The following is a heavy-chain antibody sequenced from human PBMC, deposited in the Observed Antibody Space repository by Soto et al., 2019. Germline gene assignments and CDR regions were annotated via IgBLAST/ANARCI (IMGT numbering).Heavy chain of an antibody. CDR1: GFTFSNAW. CDR2: IKSKTDGGTT. CDR3: TTQAHDFWSGYYGAYYFDY. Sequence: GGSLRLSCAASGFTFSNAWMSWVRQAPGKGLEWVGRIKSKTDGGTTDYAAPVKGRFTISRDDSKNTPYLQMNSLKTEDTAVYYCTTQAHDFWSGYYGAYYFDYWGQGTLVTVSS. D-gene: IGHD3-3*01. J-gene: IGHJ4*02. V-gene: IGHV3-15*01.